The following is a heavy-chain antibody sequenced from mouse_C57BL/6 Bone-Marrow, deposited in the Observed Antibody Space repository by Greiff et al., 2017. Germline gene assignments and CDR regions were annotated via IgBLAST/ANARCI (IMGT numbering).Heavy chain of an antibody. CDR2: IYPRSGNT. Sequence: QVQLQQSGAELARPGASVKLSCKASGYTFTSYGISWVKQRTGQGLEWIGEIYPRSGNTYYNEKFKGKATLTADKSSSTAYMELRSLISEDSAVYFCASPLYYGSSYHAMDYWGQGTSVTVSS. V-gene: IGHV1-81*01. J-gene: IGHJ4*01. CDR1: GYTFTSYG. D-gene: IGHD1-1*01. CDR3: ASPLYYGSSYHAMDY.